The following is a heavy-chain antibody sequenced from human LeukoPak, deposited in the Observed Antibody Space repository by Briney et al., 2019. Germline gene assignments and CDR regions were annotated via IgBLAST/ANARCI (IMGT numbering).Heavy chain of an antibody. CDR3: AKGGVGYDFWSGKEDY. V-gene: IGHV3-23*01. J-gene: IGHJ4*02. CDR1: GLIVSSNY. D-gene: IGHD3-3*01. CDR2: ISGSGGST. Sequence: GGSLRLSCAAPGLIVSSNYMSWVRQAPGKGLEWVSAISGSGGSTYNADSVKGRFTISRDNSKNTLYLQMNSLRAEDTAVYYCAKGGVGYDFWSGKEDYWGQGTLVTVSS.